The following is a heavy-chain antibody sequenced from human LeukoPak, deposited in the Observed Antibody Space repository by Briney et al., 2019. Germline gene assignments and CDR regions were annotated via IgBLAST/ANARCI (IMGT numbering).Heavy chain of an antibody. CDR3: ARTGDSHY. D-gene: IGHD7-27*01. V-gene: IGHV3-74*01. Sequence: GGSLRLSCAASGFTFSSYWMHWVRQAPGKGLVWVSRINSDGSTTNYADSVKGRFTISRDNAKNSLYLHMISLRAEDTAVYYCARTGDSHYWGQGTLVTVST. CDR2: INSDGSTT. J-gene: IGHJ4*02. CDR1: GFTFSSYW.